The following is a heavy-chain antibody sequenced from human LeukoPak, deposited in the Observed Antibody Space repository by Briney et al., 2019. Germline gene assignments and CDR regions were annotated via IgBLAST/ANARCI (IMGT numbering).Heavy chain of an antibody. CDR1: GYGFSSYW. CDR3: ARHTTVGGSLRFDY. CDR2: ICPGDSDT. Sequence: GESLKISCKGSGYGFSSYWIGWVRQMPGKGLEYMGIICPGDSDTRYSQSFQGQVTISADKSITTAYLQWSSMKASDTAMYYCARHTTVGGSLRFDYWGQGTLVSVSS. V-gene: IGHV5-51*01. J-gene: IGHJ4*02. D-gene: IGHD4-23*01.